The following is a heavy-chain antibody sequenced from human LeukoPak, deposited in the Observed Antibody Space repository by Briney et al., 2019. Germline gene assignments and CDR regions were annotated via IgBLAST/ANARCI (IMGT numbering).Heavy chain of an antibody. V-gene: IGHV3-21*01. D-gene: IGHD3-22*01. CDR2: ISSSSSYI. CDR3: ARLQNHYYDGSGYYESYWYFDL. CDR1: GFTFSSYS. J-gene: IGHJ2*01. Sequence: PGGSLRLSCAASGFTFSSYSTNWVRQAPGKWLEWVSSISSSSSYIYYADSVKGRFTISRDNAKNSLYLQMNSLGAEDTAVYYCARLQNHYYDGSGYYESYWYFDLWGRGTLVSVSS.